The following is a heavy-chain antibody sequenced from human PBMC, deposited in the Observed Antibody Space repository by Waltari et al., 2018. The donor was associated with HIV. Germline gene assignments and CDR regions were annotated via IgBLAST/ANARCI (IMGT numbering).Heavy chain of an antibody. CDR3: ARVRLDCSSTSCYSYYYYYGMDV. CDR1: GYSISSGYY. D-gene: IGHD2-2*02. CDR2: SYDSGST. Sequence: QVQLQESGPGLVKPSETLSLTCTVSGYSISSGYYWGWIRQPPGKGLEWIGSSYDSGSTYYNPSLKSRVTISVDTSKNQFSLKLSSVTAADTAVYYCARVRLDCSSTSCYSYYYYYGMDVWGQGTTVTVSS. J-gene: IGHJ6*02. V-gene: IGHV4-38-2*02.